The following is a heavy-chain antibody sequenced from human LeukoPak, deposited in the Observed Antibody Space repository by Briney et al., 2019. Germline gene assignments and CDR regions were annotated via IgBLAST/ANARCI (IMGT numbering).Heavy chain of an antibody. D-gene: IGHD6-19*01. V-gene: IGHV6-1*01. CDR1: GDSVSSNSAA. J-gene: IGHJ6*03. Sequence: SQTLSLTCAISGDSVSSNSAAWNWIRQSPSSGLEWLGRTYYRSKWYNDYAVSVKSRITINPDTSKNQFSLQLNSVTPEDTAVYYCAGDAESYPVAGSGNYMDVWGKGTTVTVSS. CDR3: AGDAESYPVAGSGNYMDV. CDR2: TYYRSKWYN.